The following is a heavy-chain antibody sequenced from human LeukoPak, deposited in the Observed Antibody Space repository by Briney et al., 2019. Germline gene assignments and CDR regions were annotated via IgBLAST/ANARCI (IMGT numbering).Heavy chain of an antibody. Sequence: SVKVSCKASGYTFSSYAISWVRQAPGQGLEWMGRIIPILGIANYAQKFQGRVTITADKSTSTAYMELSSLRSEDTAVYYCARDHGGSSWYSGIDYWGQGTLVTVSS. D-gene: IGHD6-13*01. CDR2: IIPILGIA. J-gene: IGHJ4*02. CDR3: ARDHGGSSWYSGIDY. CDR1: GYTFSSYA. V-gene: IGHV1-69*04.